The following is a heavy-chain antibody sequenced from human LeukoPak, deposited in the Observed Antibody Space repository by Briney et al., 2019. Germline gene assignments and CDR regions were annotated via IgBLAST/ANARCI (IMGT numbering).Heavy chain of an antibody. CDR2: IYSDNT. V-gene: IGHV3-53*05. Sequence: PGGSLRLSCTVSGFTVSSNSMSWVRQAPGKGLEWVSFIYSDNTHYSDSVKGRFTISRDNSKNTLHLQMNSLRSEDTAVYYCATTSLIRGSSKGVFDYWGQGTLVTVSS. CDR3: ATTSLIRGSSKGVFDY. D-gene: IGHD1-26*01. CDR1: GFTVSSNS. J-gene: IGHJ4*02.